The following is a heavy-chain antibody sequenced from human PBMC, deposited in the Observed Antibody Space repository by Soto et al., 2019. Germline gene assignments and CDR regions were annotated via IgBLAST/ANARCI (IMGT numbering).Heavy chain of an antibody. D-gene: IGHD3-16*01. J-gene: IGHJ5*02. CDR2: IYWDDDK. CDR3: AHSLYDYVWGTNWFDP. V-gene: IGHV2-5*02. Sequence: QITLKESGPTLVKPTQTLTLTCTFSGFSLSTSGVGVGWIRQPPGKALEWLALIYWDDDKRYSPSLKSRLTIXEDTSKNHVVLTMTNMDPVDTATYYCAHSLYDYVWGTNWFDPWGQGTLVTVSS. CDR1: GFSLSTSGVG.